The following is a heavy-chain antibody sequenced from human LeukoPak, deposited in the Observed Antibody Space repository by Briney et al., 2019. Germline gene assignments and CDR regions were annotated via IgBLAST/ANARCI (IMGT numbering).Heavy chain of an antibody. V-gene: IGHV4-39*01. J-gene: IGHJ6*03. D-gene: IGHD4-17*01. Sequence: SETLSLTCTVSGGSISSSSYYWGWIRPPPGKGLEWIGGIYYSGSTYYNPSLKSRVTISVGASKNQFSLKLSSVTAADTAVYYCARHYGDPAAPGYYYYMDVWGKGTTVTVSS. CDR1: GGSISSSSYY. CDR2: IYYSGST. CDR3: ARHYGDPAAPGYYYYMDV.